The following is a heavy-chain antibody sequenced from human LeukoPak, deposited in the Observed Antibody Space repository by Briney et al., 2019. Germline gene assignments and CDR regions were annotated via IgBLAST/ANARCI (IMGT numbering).Heavy chain of an antibody. D-gene: IGHD6-6*01. CDR2: INPNSGGT. V-gene: IGHV1-2*02. J-gene: IGHJ4*02. CDR3: ARVPMDSSFEGDY. Sequence: ASVKVSCTASGYTFTGYYMHWVRQAPGQGLEWMGWINPNSGGTNYAQKFQGRVTMTRDTSISTAYMELSRLRSDDTAVYYCARVPMDSSFEGDYWGQGTLVTVSS. CDR1: GYTFTGYY.